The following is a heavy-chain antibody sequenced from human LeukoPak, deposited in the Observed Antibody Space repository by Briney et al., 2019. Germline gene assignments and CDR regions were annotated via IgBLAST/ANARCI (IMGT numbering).Heavy chain of an antibody. D-gene: IGHD2-21*01. V-gene: IGHV4-59*08. CDR3: ARGRVVRYFDL. Sequence: SETLSLTCTVSGGSISSYYWSWIRQPPGKGLEWIGYIYYSGSTNYNPSLKSRVTISVDTSKNQFSLKLSSVTAADTAVYYCARGRVVRYFDLGGRGTLVTVSS. CDR2: IYYSGST. J-gene: IGHJ2*01. CDR1: GGSISSYY.